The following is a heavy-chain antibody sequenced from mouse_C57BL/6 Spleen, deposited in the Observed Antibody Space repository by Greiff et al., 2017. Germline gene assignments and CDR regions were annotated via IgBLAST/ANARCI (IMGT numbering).Heavy chain of an antibody. D-gene: IGHD2-12*01. CDR2: INPSSGYT. CDR1: GYTFTSYW. V-gene: IGHV1-7*01. CDR3: ASYCYDEDFDV. J-gene: IGHJ1*03. Sequence: QVQLQQSGAELAKPGASVKLSCKASGYTFTSYWMHWVKQRPGQGLEWIGYINPSSGYTKYNQKFKDKATLTADKSSSTAYMQLSSLTYEDSAVYYCASYCYDEDFDVWGTGTTVTVSS.